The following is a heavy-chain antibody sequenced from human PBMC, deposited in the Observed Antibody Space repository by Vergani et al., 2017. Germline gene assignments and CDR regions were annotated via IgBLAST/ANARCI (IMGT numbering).Heavy chain of an antibody. D-gene: IGHD3-22*01. J-gene: IGHJ4*02. CDR1: GFTFSGYA. CDR2: ISYDASNK. Sequence: QVQLVESGGGVVQPGRSLRLSCAASGFTFSGYAMHWVRQAPGKGLEWVAVISYDASNKFYADSVKGRFTISRDNSKNTLYLQMNSLRAEDTAVYYCASTYYYDGSEWYYFDYWGQGTLVTVSS. V-gene: IGHV3-30*04. CDR3: ASTYYYDGSEWYYFDY.